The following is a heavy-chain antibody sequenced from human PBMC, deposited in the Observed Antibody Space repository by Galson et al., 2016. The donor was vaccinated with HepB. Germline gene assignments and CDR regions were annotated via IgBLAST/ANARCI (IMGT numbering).Heavy chain of an antibody. CDR2: SNSDGGST. V-gene: IGHV3-74*01. D-gene: IGHD5-18*01. Sequence: SLRLSCAASGFSFSGHWMHWVRQAPGKGLVWVSRSNSDGGSTRYADSVKGRFTISRDNAKNTLSLQMNSLRVEDTAVYYCAKGRGIFSYDPFDYWGQGTLVTVSS. CDR3: AKGRGIFSYDPFDY. J-gene: IGHJ4*02. CDR1: GFSFSGHW.